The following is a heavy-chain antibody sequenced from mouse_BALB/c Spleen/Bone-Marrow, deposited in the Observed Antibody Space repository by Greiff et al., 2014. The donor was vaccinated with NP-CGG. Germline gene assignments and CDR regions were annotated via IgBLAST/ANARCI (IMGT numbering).Heavy chain of an antibody. V-gene: IGHV1S81*02. J-gene: IGHJ4*01. CDR2: INPSNGGT. D-gene: IGHD2-14*01. Sequence: ESGAELVKPGASVKLSCKASGYTFTSYYMYWVKQRPGQGLEWIGEINPSNGGTNFNEKFKSKATLTVDKSSSTAYMQLSSLTSEDSAVYYSTRREYYRYDRAMDYWGQGTSVTVSS. CDR3: TRREYYRYDRAMDY. CDR1: GYTFTSYY.